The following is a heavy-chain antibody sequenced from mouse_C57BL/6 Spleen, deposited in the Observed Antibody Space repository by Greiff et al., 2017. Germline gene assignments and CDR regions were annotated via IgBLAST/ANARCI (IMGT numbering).Heavy chain of an antibody. CDR2: IDPSDSET. J-gene: IGHJ4*01. Sequence: QVQLQQPGAELVRPGSSVKLSFKASGYTFTSYWMHWVKQRPIQGLEWIGNIDPSDSETHYNQKFKDKATLTVDKSSSTAYMQLSSLTSEDSAVYYCARRDLYYAMDYWGQGTSVTVSS. CDR1: GYTFTSYW. V-gene: IGHV1-52*01. CDR3: ARRDLYYAMDY.